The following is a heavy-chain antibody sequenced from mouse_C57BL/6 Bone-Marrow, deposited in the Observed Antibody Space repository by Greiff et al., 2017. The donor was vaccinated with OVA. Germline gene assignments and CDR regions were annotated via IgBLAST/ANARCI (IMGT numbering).Heavy chain of an antibody. CDR3: ARPYSNYAMDY. V-gene: IGHV1-64*01. D-gene: IGHD2-5*01. J-gene: IGHJ4*01. Sequence: VKQRPGQGLEWIGMIHPNSGSTNYNEKFKSKATLTVDKSASTAYMQLSSLTSEDSAVYYCARPYSNYAMDYWGQGTSVTVSS. CDR2: IHPNSGST.